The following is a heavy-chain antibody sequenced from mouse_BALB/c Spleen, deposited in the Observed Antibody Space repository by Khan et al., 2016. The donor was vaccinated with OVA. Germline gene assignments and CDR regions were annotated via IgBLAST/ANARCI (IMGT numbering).Heavy chain of an antibody. CDR2: IWGDGST. J-gene: IGHJ3*01. D-gene: IGHD1-2*01. Sequence: QVQLKESGPGLVAPSQNLSITCTVSGFSLTDYGVYWILQPPGKGLEWLGMIWGDGSTDYNSALKSRLSISKDNSKSQDFLKMYSLQTDDTARYYCSKELRRGGFACWGRGTLVTVSA. CDR1: GFSLTDYG. V-gene: IGHV2-6-7*01. CDR3: SKELRRGGFAC.